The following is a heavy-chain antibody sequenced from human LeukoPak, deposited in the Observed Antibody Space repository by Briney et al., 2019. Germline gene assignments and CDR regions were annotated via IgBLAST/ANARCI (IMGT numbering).Heavy chain of an antibody. V-gene: IGHV1-69*05. J-gene: IGHJ4*02. CDR1: GYAFTSYG. D-gene: IGHD5-12*01. Sequence: GASVKVSCKASGYAFTSYGISWVRQAPGQGLEWMGGIIPIFGTANYAQKFQGRVTITTDESTSTAYMELSSLRSEDTAVYYCARGDLRGYSGYDEFYFDYWGQGTLVTVSS. CDR3: ARGDLRGYSGYDEFYFDY. CDR2: IIPIFGTA.